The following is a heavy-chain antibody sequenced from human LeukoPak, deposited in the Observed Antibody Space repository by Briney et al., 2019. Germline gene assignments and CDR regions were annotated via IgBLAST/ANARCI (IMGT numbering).Heavy chain of an antibody. Sequence: GGSLRLSCAASGFTVSSNYMSWVRQAPGKGLEWFSVIYSGGRTYYADSVKGRFTISRDNSKNTLYLQMNSLRAEDTAVYYCARGAGIASTGTGSFDYWGQGTLVTVS. CDR3: ARGAGIASTGTGSFDY. J-gene: IGHJ4*02. D-gene: IGHD6-13*01. V-gene: IGHV3-53*01. CDR1: GFTVSSNY. CDR2: IYSGGRT.